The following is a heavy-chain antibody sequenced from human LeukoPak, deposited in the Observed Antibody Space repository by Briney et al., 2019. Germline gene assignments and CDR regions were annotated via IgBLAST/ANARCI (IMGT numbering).Heavy chain of an antibody. Sequence: PGRSLRLSCAASGFTFSSYGMHWARQAPGKGLEWVAVIWNDGNKKYDADSVKGRFTISRDNSKNILYLQMNSLRAEDTAVYHCARGASQNIACMDVWGKGTTVTVSS. D-gene: IGHD2/OR15-2a*01. J-gene: IGHJ6*03. CDR3: ARGASQNIACMDV. V-gene: IGHV3-33*01. CDR1: GFTFSSYG. CDR2: IWNDGNKK.